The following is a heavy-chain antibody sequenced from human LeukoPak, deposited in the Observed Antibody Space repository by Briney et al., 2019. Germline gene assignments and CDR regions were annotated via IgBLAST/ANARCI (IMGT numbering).Heavy chain of an antibody. V-gene: IGHV4-4*02. Sequence: TSETLSLTCAVSGGSISSSNWWSWVRQPPGKGLEWIGEIYHSGSTNYNPSLKSRVTISVDKSKNQFSLKLSSVTAADTAVYYCARDRAVGPPLVGATDYWGQGTLVTVSS. CDR2: IYHSGST. CDR3: ARDRAVGPPLVGATDY. D-gene: IGHD1-26*01. J-gene: IGHJ4*02. CDR1: GGSISSSNW.